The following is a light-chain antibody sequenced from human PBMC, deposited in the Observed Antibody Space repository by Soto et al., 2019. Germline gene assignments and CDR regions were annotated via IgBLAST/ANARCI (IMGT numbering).Light chain of an antibody. V-gene: IGLV4-60*02. CDR2: LERGGNY. CDR3: ETWDSNALV. Sequence: QAVVTQSSSASASVGSSVTFTCTLSSGHADYIIAWHQQQPRKAPRFLMRLERGGNYNRGSGVSDRFSGSSSGANRYLTISTLQVEDEADYYCETWDSNALVFGGGTEVTVL. CDR1: SGHADYI. J-gene: IGLJ3*02.